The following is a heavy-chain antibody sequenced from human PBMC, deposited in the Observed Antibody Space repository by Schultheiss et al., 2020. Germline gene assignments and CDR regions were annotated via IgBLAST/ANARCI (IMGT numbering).Heavy chain of an antibody. CDR1: GGSISRGGYY. J-gene: IGHJ5*02. D-gene: IGHD6-13*01. CDR2: IYYSGTT. CDR3: AREASLAAAGTYWFDP. Sequence: SETLSLTCTVSGGSISRGGYYWSWIRHHPGKGLEWIGYIYYSGTTYYNPSLKSRVTISVDTSKNQFSLKLSSVTAADTAVYYCAREASLAAAGTYWFDPWGQGTLVNVSS. V-gene: IGHV4-61*08.